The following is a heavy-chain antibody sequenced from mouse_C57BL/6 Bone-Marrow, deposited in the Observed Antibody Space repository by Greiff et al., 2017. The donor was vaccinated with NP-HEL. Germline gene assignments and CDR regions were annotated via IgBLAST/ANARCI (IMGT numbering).Heavy chain of an antibody. CDR1: GFTFSSYA. Sequence: EVMLVESGGGLVKPGGSLKLSCAASGFTFSSYAMSWVRQTPEKRLEWVATISDGGSYTYYPDNVKGRSTISRDNAKNNLYLQMSHLKSEDTAMYYCAREGYYGYPDYWGQGTTLTVSS. CDR2: ISDGGSYT. V-gene: IGHV5-4*01. D-gene: IGHD2-2*01. CDR3: AREGYYGYPDY. J-gene: IGHJ2*01.